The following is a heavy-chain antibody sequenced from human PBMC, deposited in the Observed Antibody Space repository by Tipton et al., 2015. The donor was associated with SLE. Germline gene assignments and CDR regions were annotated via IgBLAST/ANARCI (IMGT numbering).Heavy chain of an antibody. V-gene: IGHV4-59*01. D-gene: IGHD2-8*02. Sequence: TLSLTCTVSGGSFSTYYWSWLRQPPGKGLEWVGYIYYSGSTYYNPSLKSRVTISVDTSNNQFSLKLTSVTAADTAVYYCARGYCTGGGCQLMYFDLWGRGTLVTVSS. CDR2: IYYSGST. J-gene: IGHJ2*01. CDR1: GGSFSTYY. CDR3: ARGYCTGGGCQLMYFDL.